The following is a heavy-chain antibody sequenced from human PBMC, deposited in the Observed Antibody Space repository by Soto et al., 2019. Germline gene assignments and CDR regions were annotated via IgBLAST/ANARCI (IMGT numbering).Heavy chain of an antibody. V-gene: IGHV4-30-2*06. Sequence: LSLTCAVSGGSITTYGYSWSWIRHSPGKGLEWIGYIFHSGSTYYNPSLERRVTLSIDTSKNQFSLNVTSVTAADTAVYYCARGRASYLYYFDYWGRGALVTVSS. CDR3: ARGRASYLYYFDY. CDR2: IFHSGST. D-gene: IGHD3-10*01. CDR1: GGSITTYGYS. J-gene: IGHJ4*01.